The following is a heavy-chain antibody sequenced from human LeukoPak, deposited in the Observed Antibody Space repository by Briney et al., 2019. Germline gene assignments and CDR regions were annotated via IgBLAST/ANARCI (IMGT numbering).Heavy chain of an antibody. D-gene: IGHD6-19*01. CDR1: GYTSTGYY. CDR3: ARVGSGWPRANWFDP. Sequence: GASVKVSCKASGYTSTGYYMHWVRQAPGQGLEWMGRINPNSGGTNYAQKFQGRVTMTRDTSISTAYMELSRLRSDDTAVYYCARVGSGWPRANWFDPWGQGTLVTVSS. V-gene: IGHV1-2*06. CDR2: INPNSGGT. J-gene: IGHJ5*02.